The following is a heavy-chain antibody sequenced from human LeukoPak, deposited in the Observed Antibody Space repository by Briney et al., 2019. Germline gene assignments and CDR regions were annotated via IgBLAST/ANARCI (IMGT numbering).Heavy chain of an antibody. V-gene: IGHV3-21*06. CDR1: GFNLNHYG. Sequence: GGSLRLSCVTFGFNLNHYGLTWVRQAPGKGLEWVSSISNFDDILYADSLKGRFTVSRGNDKNSLFLQMNSLRVEDTAVYYCARGGVSRMADKSTYAFDLWGQGTVVLVSS. CDR3: ARGGVSRMADKSTYAFDL. J-gene: IGHJ3*01. CDR2: ISNFDDI. D-gene: IGHD5/OR15-5a*01.